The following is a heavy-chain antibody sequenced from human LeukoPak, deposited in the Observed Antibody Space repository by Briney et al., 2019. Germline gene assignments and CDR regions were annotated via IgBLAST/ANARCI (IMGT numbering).Heavy chain of an antibody. D-gene: IGHD1-26*01. CDR1: GFIFSSYA. CDR3: ANPPGGWDLTD. J-gene: IGHJ4*02. CDR2: ISYDGSDK. Sequence: PGGSLRLSCAASGFIFSSYAMHWVRQAPGKGLEWVAVISYDGSDKYCAESVKGRFTFSRDNSNNTLYLQMNSLRAEDTAVYYCANPPGGWDLTDWGQGTLVTVSS. V-gene: IGHV3-30*04.